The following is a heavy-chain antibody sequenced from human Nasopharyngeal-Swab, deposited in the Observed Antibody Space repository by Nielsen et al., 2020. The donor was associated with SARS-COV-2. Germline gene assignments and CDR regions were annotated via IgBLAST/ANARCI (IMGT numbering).Heavy chain of an antibody. V-gene: IGHV3-48*03. CDR3: AKDTRVASGWYRRYYYYGMDV. CDR1: GFTFSSYE. CDR2: ISSSGSTI. J-gene: IGHJ6*02. D-gene: IGHD6-19*01. Sequence: GESLKISCAASGFTFSSYEMNWVRQAPGKGLEWVSYISSSGSTIYYADSVKGRFTISRDNAKNSLYLQMNSLRAEDTAVYYCAKDTRVASGWYRRYYYYGMDVWGQGTTVTVSS.